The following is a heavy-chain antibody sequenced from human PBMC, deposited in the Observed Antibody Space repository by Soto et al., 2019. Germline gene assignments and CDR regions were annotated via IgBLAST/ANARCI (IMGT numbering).Heavy chain of an antibody. Sequence: PGGSLRLSCTASGFSFTNYAMAWVRQAPGKGPEWVSSSNGRGGNGESTHYADSVKDRFTISRDNSKNTLYLQMNSLRAEDTAVYFCAKDRGPTKNDFDYWGRGTLVTVSS. CDR2: SNGRGGNGEST. CDR1: GFSFTNYA. CDR3: AKDRGPTKNDFDY. J-gene: IGHJ4*02. D-gene: IGHD2-8*01. V-gene: IGHV3-23*01.